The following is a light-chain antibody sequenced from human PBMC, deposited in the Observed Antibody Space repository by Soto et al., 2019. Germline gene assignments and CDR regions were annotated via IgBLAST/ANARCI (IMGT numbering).Light chain of an antibody. CDR1: QSISSW. Sequence: DIQMTQSPSTLSASVGDRVTKTCRASQSISSWLAWYQQKPGKAPKLLIYKASSLESGVPSRFSGSGSGTEFSLTISSLQPDDFATYYCQHYNSFPWTFGQGTQVDIK. CDR2: KAS. CDR3: QHYNSFPWT. V-gene: IGKV1-5*03. J-gene: IGKJ1*01.